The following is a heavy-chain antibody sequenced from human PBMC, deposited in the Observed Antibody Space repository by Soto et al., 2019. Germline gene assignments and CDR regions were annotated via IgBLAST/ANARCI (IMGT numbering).Heavy chain of an antibody. CDR3: VRGGSDDFDY. Sequence: EVHLVESGGGLVKPGGSLRLSCAASGFTFISHSMNWVRQAPGKGLEWVSSISSSSTYIYYADSLKGRFTISRDNAKNSLYLQMNSLRAEDTAVYYCVRGGSDDFDYWGQGTLVTVSS. D-gene: IGHD2-15*01. J-gene: IGHJ4*02. CDR2: ISSSSTYI. V-gene: IGHV3-21*01. CDR1: GFTFISHS.